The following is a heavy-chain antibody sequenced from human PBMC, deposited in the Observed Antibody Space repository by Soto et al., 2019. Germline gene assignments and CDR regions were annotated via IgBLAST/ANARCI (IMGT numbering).Heavy chain of an antibody. Sequence: ASVKVSCKASGYTFTSYDINWVRQATGQGLEWMGWMNPNSGNTGYAQKFQGRVTMTRNTSISTAYMELSSLRSEDTAVYYCARGDTISVIDYFDYWGQGTLVTVSS. V-gene: IGHV1-8*01. CDR1: GYTFTSYD. CDR3: ARGDTISVIDYFDY. D-gene: IGHD3-3*01. CDR2: MNPNSGNT. J-gene: IGHJ4*02.